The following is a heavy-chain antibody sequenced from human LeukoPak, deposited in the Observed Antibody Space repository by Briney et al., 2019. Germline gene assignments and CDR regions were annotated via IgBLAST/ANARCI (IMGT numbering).Heavy chain of an antibody. CDR1: GFTFSSYE. J-gene: IGHJ4*02. CDR3: ARVEYDYGDYAH. CDR2: ISSSGSTI. Sequence: GGSLRLSCAASGFTFSSYEMNWVRQAPGKGLEWVSYISSSGSTIYYVDSVKGRFTISRDNAKNSLYLQMNSLRAEDTAVYYCARVEYDYGDYAHWGQGTLVTVSS. V-gene: IGHV3-48*03. D-gene: IGHD4-17*01.